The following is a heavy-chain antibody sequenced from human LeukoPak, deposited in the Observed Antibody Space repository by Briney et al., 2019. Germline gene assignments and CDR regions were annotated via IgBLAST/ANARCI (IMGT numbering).Heavy chain of an antibody. D-gene: IGHD6-19*01. Sequence: ASVKVSCKASGYTFTSYGISWVRQAPGQGLEWMGWISAYNGNTNYAQKLQGRVTMTTDTSTSTAYMELRSLRSDDTAVYYCARDSSGRSPIYYYYYYGMDVWGQGTTVTVSS. V-gene: IGHV1-18*01. CDR3: ARDSSGRSPIYYYYYYGMDV. CDR2: ISAYNGNT. CDR1: GYTFTSYG. J-gene: IGHJ6*02.